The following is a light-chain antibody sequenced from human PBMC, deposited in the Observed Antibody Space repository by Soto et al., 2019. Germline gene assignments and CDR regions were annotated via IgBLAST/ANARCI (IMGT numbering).Light chain of an antibody. Sequence: QSALTQPASVSGSPGQSITISCTGTSRDVGGYVSWYQQHPGKAPKLMIYEVSNRPSGVSNRFSGSKSGNTAPLTISGLQAEDEADYYCRSYTSSNTVVFGGGTKLTVL. CDR2: EVS. J-gene: IGLJ2*01. CDR3: RSYTSSNTVV. CDR1: SRDVGGY. V-gene: IGLV2-14*01.